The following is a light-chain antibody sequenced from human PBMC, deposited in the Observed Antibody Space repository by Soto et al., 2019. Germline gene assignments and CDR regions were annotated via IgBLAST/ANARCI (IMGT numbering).Light chain of an antibody. CDR2: DAS. Sequence: EIVLTQSPATLSLSPGERATLSCRASQSVSSYLAWHQQKPGQAPRLLIYDASNRATGIPARFSGSGSGTDFTLTISSLEPEDFAVYYCQQRSNWPRTFGQGTKVDI. J-gene: IGKJ1*01. CDR1: QSVSSY. V-gene: IGKV3-11*01. CDR3: QQRSNWPRT.